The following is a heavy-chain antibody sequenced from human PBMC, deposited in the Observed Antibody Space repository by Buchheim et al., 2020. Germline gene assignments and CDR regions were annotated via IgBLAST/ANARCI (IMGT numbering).Heavy chain of an antibody. CDR2: IGGRGGST. D-gene: IGHD3-3*01. CDR1: GFTLSNYA. Sequence: EVQLLESGGDLVQPGGSLRLSCAASGFTLSNYAMSWVRQAPGKGLEWVSAIGGRGGSTSYADSVKGRFTISRDNSKNTLYLQMNSLRAEDTAIYYCAKPYSRYYDFWSGSSFDYWGQGTL. J-gene: IGHJ4*02. CDR3: AKPYSRYYDFWSGSSFDY. V-gene: IGHV3-23*01.